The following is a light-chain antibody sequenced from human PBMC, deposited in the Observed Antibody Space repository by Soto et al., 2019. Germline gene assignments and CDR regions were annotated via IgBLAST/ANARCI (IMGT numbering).Light chain of an antibody. Sequence: DIQMTQSPSTLSASVGDRVTITCRASQSISSWLAWYQQKPGQAPKLLIYKASTLQSGVPSRFSSSGAGTEFPLAISSLKPDDSTNYYCQQYNDNWTFGQGTKVEIK. J-gene: IGKJ1*01. CDR1: QSISSW. V-gene: IGKV1-5*03. CDR2: KAS. CDR3: QQYNDNWT.